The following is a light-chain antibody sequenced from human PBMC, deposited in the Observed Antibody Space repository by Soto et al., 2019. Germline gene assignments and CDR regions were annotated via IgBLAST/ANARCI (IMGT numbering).Light chain of an antibody. Sequence: QSALTQPASVSGSPGQSITISCTGTSSDVGGYNYVSWFQQVPGTAPKPLIYSSNQRPSGVPERFSGSKSGTSASLAISGLQSEDEADYYCAAWDDSLNGHIFGTGTKVTVL. CDR1: SSDVGGYNY. CDR3: AAWDDSLNGHI. J-gene: IGLJ1*01. CDR2: SSN. V-gene: IGLV1-44*01.